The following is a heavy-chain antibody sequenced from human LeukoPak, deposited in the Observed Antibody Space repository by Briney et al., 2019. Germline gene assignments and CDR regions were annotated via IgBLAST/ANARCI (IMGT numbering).Heavy chain of an antibody. D-gene: IGHD1-7*01. CDR2: IIPIFGTA. CDR1: GGTFTSYA. V-gene: IGHV1-69*06. Sequence: ASVKVSCKASGGTFTSYAIRWVRQAPGQGLEWMGGIIPIFGTANYAQKFQGRVTITADKSTSTGYMELSSLRSEDTAVYYCAETNWNYESYWGQGTLVTVSS. CDR3: AETNWNYESY. J-gene: IGHJ4*02.